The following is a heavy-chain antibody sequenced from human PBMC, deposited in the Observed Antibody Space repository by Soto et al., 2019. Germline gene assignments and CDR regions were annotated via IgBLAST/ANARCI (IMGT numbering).Heavy chain of an antibody. CDR3: ARDRCSGRRYRLAY. V-gene: IGHV3-48*01. J-gene: IGHJ4*02. CDR1: GFTLSNYV. CDR2: IGSSSVTI. D-gene: IGHD6-19*01. Sequence: GGSLRLSCAASGFTLSNYVMNWVRQAPGKGLEWISCIGSSSVTIFHADSVKGRFTISRDSAKNSLYLQMNSLRAEDTAMYYCARDRCSGRRYRLAYSGRGTLVIVSS.